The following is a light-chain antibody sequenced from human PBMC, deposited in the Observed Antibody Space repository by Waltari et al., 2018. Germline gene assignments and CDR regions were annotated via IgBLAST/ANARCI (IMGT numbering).Light chain of an antibody. CDR3: QQKFT. V-gene: IGKV1-39*01. CDR2: AAS. Sequence: DIQMTQSPFSLSASVGDRVTITCRATQTISSYLNWYQQKQGKAPKLLIYAASNLQSGVPSRFSGSGSGTEFTLTISSLQPEDFATYYCQQKFTFGPGTKVDVK. J-gene: IGKJ3*01. CDR1: QTISSY.